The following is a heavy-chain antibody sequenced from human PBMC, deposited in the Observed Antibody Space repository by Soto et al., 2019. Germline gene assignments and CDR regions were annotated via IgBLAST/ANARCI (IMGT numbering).Heavy chain of an antibody. V-gene: IGHV1-69*13. Sequence: SVNVSCKASGGTFSSYDMSWVRQAPGQGLEWMGGIIPIFGTANYAQKFQGRVTITADESTSTAYMELSSLRSEDTAVYYCARGSCSSTSCHSACEPWGKGAPVTVS. D-gene: IGHD2-2*01. CDR2: IIPIFGTA. CDR1: GGTFSSYD. J-gene: IGHJ5*02. CDR3: ARGSCSSTSCHSACEP.